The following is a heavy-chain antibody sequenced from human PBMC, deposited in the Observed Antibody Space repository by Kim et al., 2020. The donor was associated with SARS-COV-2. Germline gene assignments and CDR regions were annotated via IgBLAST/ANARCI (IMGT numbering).Heavy chain of an antibody. Sequence: SETLSLTCTVSGGSISSSSYYWGWIRQPPGQGLEWIGSIYYSGSTYSNPSLKSRVTISVDTPKNQFSLKLSSVTAADTAVYYCARHNVGITMIVVVAARFVPWGQGTLVTVSS. CDR2: IYYSGST. J-gene: IGHJ5*02. D-gene: IGHD3-22*01. V-gene: IGHV4-39*01. CDR3: ARHNVGITMIVVVAARFVP. CDR1: GGSISSSSYY.